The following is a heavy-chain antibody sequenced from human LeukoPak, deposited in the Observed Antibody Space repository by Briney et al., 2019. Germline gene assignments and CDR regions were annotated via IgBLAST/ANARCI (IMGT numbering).Heavy chain of an antibody. D-gene: IGHD3-16*01. CDR2: INHSGST. CDR1: GGSFSGYY. Sequence: SETLSLTCAVYGGSFSGYYWSWIRQPPGKGLEWIGEINHSGSTNYNPAIKSRVTISVETYKNKFSLKLSSVTAADTAVYYCARGSDYDYVWGKTIDYWGQGTLVTVSS. CDR3: ARGSDYDYVWGKTIDY. V-gene: IGHV4-34*01. J-gene: IGHJ4*02.